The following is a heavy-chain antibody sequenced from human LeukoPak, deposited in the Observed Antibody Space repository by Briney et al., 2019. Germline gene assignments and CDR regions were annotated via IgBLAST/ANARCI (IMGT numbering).Heavy chain of an antibody. J-gene: IGHJ6*03. Sequence: SSETLSLTCTVSGGSISSSSYYWGWIRQPPGKGLEWIGSIYYSGSTYYNPSLESRVTISVDTSKNQFSLKLSSVTAADTAVYYCARGGSSSWLYYYYYMDVWGKGTTVTVSS. CDR1: GGSISSSSYY. D-gene: IGHD6-13*01. V-gene: IGHV4-39*07. CDR3: ARGGSSSWLYYYYYMDV. CDR2: IYYSGST.